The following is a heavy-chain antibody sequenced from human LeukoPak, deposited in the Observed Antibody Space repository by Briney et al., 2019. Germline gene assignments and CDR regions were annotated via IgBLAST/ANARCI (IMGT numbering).Heavy chain of an antibody. V-gene: IGHV4-4*07. Sequence: PSETLSLTCTVSGGSINNYYWSWIRQPAGKGLEWIGGIYTRGSTNYNPSLKSPVTMSVDTSKNPFSLKLSSLTAADTAVYSCARGRYCSADICSGGDAFDIWGQGTMVSVSS. D-gene: IGHD2-15*01. CDR2: IYTRGST. J-gene: IGHJ3*02. CDR3: ARGRYCSADICSGGDAFDI. CDR1: GGSINNYY.